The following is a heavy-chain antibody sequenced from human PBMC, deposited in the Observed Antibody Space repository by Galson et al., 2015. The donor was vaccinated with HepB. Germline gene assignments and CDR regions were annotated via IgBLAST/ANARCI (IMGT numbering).Heavy chain of an antibody. Sequence: SLRLSCAASGFTFSSYAMSWVRQAPGKGLEWVSAISGSGGSTYYADSVKGRFTISRDNSKNSLYLQMNSLRTEDTALYYCAKESLLWFGYFDYWGQGTLVTVSS. J-gene: IGHJ4*02. CDR1: GFTFSSYA. CDR2: ISGSGGST. V-gene: IGHV3-23*01. D-gene: IGHD3-10*01. CDR3: AKESLLWFGYFDY.